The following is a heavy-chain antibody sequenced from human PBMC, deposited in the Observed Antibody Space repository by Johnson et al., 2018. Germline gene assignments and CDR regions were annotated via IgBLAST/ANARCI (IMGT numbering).Heavy chain of an antibody. CDR2: IYYSGST. Sequence: QVQLQESGPGLVKPSETLSLTCTVSGGSISSYYWSWIRQPPGKGLEWIGYIYYSGSTNYNPSLKSRVTISVDTSKNQFSLRLSSVTAADPAVYYCARGPPGRGAFDLWGKGTMVTVSS. J-gene: IGHJ3*01. CDR1: GGSISSYY. V-gene: IGHV4-59*01. CDR3: ARGPPGRGAFDL. D-gene: IGHD5-24*01.